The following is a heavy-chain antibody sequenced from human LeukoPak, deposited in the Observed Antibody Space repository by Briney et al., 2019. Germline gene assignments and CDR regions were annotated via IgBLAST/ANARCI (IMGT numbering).Heavy chain of an antibody. CDR1: GGSIRNYF. V-gene: IGHV4-59*08. D-gene: IGHD5-12*01. J-gene: IGHJ6*03. CDR3: ARSRRGYSGYDELGDYKYYYMDV. Sequence: SETLSLTCTVSGGSIRNYFWSWIRQPPGKGLEWIGYIFDSGDTKYNPSLKSRVTISVDTSKNQFSVKVTSVIAAGTAVYYCARSRRGYSGYDELGDYKYYYMDVWGKGATVTVSS. CDR2: IFDSGDT.